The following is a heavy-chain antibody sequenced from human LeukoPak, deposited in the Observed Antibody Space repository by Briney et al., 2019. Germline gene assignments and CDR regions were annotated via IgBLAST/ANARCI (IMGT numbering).Heavy chain of an antibody. D-gene: IGHD3-16*01. V-gene: IGHV1-8*01. CDR1: GYTFTSYD. Sequence: GASVKVSCKASGYTFTSYDINWVRQATGQGPEWMGWMNPNIGNTGYAQKFQGRVTMTRNTSISTAYMELSSLRSEDTAVYYCARVGQKEGHHYFDYWGQGTLVTVFS. CDR3: ARVGQKEGHHYFDY. CDR2: MNPNIGNT. J-gene: IGHJ4*02.